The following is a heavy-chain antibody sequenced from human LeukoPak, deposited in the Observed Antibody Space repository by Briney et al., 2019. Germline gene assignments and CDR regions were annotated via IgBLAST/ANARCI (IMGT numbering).Heavy chain of an antibody. D-gene: IGHD2-2*01. V-gene: IGHV3-74*01. CDR3: ARDFKRANFQSSTYVVDN. CDR1: GFTFSNYW. Sequence: GGSLRLSCEASGFTFSNYWLHWVRQAPGKGLVWVSRISGDGSGTSYADSVKRRFTISRDNAKNTVFLQMNSLRVEDTAVYYCARDFKRANFQSSTYVVDNWGQGTLVTVSS. J-gene: IGHJ4*02. CDR2: ISGDGSGT.